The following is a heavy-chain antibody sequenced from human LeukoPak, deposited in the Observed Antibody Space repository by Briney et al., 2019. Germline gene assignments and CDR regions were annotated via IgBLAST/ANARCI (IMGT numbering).Heavy chain of an antibody. D-gene: IGHD1-7*01. J-gene: IGHJ6*03. CDR3: ARGRGLELTYYYYYYYMDV. CDR1: GGSISSSSYY. CDR2: INHSGST. V-gene: IGHV4-39*07. Sequence: SETLSLTCTVSGGSISSSSYYWGWIRQPPGKGLEWIGEINHSGSTNYNPSLKSRVTISVDTSKNQFSLKLSSVTAADTAVYYCARGRGLELTYYYYYYYMDVWGKGTTVTVSS.